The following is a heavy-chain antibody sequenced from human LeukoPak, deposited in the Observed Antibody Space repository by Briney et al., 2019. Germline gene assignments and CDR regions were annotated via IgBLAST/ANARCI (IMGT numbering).Heavy chain of an antibody. V-gene: IGHV3-74*01. CDR3: LQQWLFLGAFDI. CDR1: GFTFSSYW. D-gene: IGHD6-19*01. J-gene: IGHJ3*02. CDR2: INSDGRGT. Sequence: GGALRLSCAASGFTFSSYWMHWVGQDPGRGRVGVSRINSDGRGTTYADAVKGGLTISIENAKNTLYLHMNSLRAEDTAVYYCLQQWLFLGAFDIWGQGTMVTVSS.